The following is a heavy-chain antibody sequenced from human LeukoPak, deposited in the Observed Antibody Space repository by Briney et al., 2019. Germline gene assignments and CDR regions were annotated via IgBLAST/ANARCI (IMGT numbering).Heavy chain of an antibody. V-gene: IGHV4-39*07. CDR1: GGSISSSSYY. Sequence: SETLSLTCTVSGGSISSSSYYWGWIRQPPGKGLEWIGSIYYSGSTYYNPSLKSRVTISVDTSKNQFSLKLSSVTAADTAVYYCARGRDYYDSSGYYIGYYFDYWGQGTLVTVSS. J-gene: IGHJ4*02. CDR3: ARGRDYYDSSGYYIGYYFDY. D-gene: IGHD3-22*01. CDR2: IYYSGST.